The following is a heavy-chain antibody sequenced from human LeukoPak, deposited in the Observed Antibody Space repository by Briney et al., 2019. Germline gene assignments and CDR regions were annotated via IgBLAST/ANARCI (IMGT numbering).Heavy chain of an antibody. D-gene: IGHD6-13*01. V-gene: IGHV4-59*08. CDR3: ARRSVAGIDY. CDR2: IYYSGST. J-gene: IGHJ4*02. Sequence: SETLSLTCTVSGGPISSYYWSWIRQPPGKGLEWIGYIYYSGSTNYNPSLKSRVTISVDTSKNQCSLKLSSVTAADTAVYYCARRSVAGIDYWGQGTLVTVSS. CDR1: GGPISSYY.